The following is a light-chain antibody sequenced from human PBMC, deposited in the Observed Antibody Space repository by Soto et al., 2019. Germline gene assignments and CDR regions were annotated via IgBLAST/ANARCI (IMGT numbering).Light chain of an antibody. CDR3: QQYGASPFT. V-gene: IGKV3-20*01. J-gene: IGKJ3*01. CDR1: RDVYINA. CDR2: GAS. Sequence: VVLTQSPATLSLSPGEPATLSCRASRDVYINALAWYQQKPGRTPTLLIYGASTRATGIPDRFSATGSGTEFPLTISSVEPGDFAVYYCQQYGASPFTFGPGTRVEI.